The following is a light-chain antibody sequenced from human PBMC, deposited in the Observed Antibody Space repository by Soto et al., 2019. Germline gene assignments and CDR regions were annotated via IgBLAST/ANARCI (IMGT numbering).Light chain of an antibody. CDR3: QEYNNWRPIT. CDR2: GAS. Sequence: IVMTQSPATLSVSPGEIATLSFSASQSISSKLAWYQQKPGQAPRLLIYGASTRATGIPVRFSGSGSGTEFTLTITSLQSEDFAVYYCQEYNNWRPITFGGGTKVDIK. V-gene: IGKV3-15*01. J-gene: IGKJ4*01. CDR1: QSISSK.